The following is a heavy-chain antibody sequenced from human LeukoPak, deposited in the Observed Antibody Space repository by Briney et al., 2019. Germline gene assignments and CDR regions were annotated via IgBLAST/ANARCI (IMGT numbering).Heavy chain of an antibody. CDR1: GFTFSSYA. CDR3: ARNLYNWNDPIDY. V-gene: IGHV5-51*01. J-gene: IGHJ4*02. Sequence: GGSLRLSCAASGFTFSSYAMSWVRQAPGKGLEWMGIIYPGDSDTRYSPSFQGLVTISADKSISTAYLQWSSLKASDTAMYYCARNLYNWNDPIDYWGQGTLVTVSS. D-gene: IGHD1-20*01. CDR2: IYPGDSDT.